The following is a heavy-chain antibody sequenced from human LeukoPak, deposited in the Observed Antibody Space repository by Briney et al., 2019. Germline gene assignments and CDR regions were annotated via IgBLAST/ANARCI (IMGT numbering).Heavy chain of an antibody. CDR3: ARTTMVRGTYYMDV. CDR2: IYYSGYA. V-gene: IGHV4-61*10. D-gene: IGHD3-10*01. Sequence: PSQTLSLTCTVSGGSISSGSYYWSWIRQPAGKGLEWIGYIYYSGYANYNPSLKSRVTISVDTSKNQFSPKLSSVTAADTAVYYCARTTMVRGTYYMDVWGKGTTVTISS. CDR1: GGSISSGSYY. J-gene: IGHJ6*03.